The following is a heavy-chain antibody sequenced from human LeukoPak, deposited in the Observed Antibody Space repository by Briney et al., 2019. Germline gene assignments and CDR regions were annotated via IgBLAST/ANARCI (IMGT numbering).Heavy chain of an antibody. Sequence: PGRSLRLSCAASGFTVNTNYMSWVRQAPGKGLEWVSVIYSGGNTNYAVSVKDRFTISRDNSKNTLYLQMNSLRAEDTAVYYCAREFCSTATCYAGDWGQGTLVTVSS. CDR1: GFTVNTNY. V-gene: IGHV3-66*01. D-gene: IGHD2-2*01. CDR3: AREFCSTATCYAGD. J-gene: IGHJ4*02. CDR2: IYSGGNT.